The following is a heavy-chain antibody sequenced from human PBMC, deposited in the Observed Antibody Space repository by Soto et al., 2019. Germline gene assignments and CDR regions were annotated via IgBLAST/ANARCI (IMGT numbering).Heavy chain of an antibody. D-gene: IGHD3-3*01. CDR1: GYTFTSYY. V-gene: IGHV1-46*01. Sequence: ASVKVSFKASGYTFTSYYMHWVRQAPGQGLEWMGIINPSGGSTSYAQKFQGRVTMTRDTSTSTVYMELSSLRSEDTAVYYCARDHTRPITIFGVVTRNPNWFDPWGQGTLVTVSS. CDR3: ARDHTRPITIFGVVTRNPNWFDP. CDR2: INPSGGST. J-gene: IGHJ5*02.